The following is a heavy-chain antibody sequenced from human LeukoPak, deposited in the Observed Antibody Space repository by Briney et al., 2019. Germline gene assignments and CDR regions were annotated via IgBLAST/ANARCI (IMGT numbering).Heavy chain of an antibody. Sequence: GGSLRLSCAASGFTFSSYWMSWVRQAPGKGLEWVANIKQDGSEKYYEDSVKGRFTISRDNAKNSLYLQLNSLRAEDTAVYYCARERYSYGNYFDYWGQGTLVTVSS. V-gene: IGHV3-7*01. CDR1: GFTFSSYW. CDR3: ARERYSYGNYFDY. D-gene: IGHD5-18*01. CDR2: IKQDGSEK. J-gene: IGHJ4*02.